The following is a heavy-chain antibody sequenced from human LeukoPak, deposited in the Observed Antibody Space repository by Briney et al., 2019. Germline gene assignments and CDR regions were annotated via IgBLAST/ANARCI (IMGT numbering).Heavy chain of an antibody. J-gene: IGHJ3*02. CDR2: IYYSGST. Sequence: SETLSLTCTVSGGSISSYYWSWIRQSPGKGLEWIGYIYYSGSTNYNPSLKSRVTISVDTSKNQFSLKLSSVTAADTAVYYCARVGTYYYDSGGYSDAFDIWGQGTMVTVSS. V-gene: IGHV4-59*01. D-gene: IGHD3-22*01. CDR3: ARVGTYYYDSGGYSDAFDI. CDR1: GGSISSYY.